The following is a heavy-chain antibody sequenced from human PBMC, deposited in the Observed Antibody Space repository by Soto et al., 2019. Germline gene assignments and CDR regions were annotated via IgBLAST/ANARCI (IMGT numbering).Heavy chain of an antibody. CDR1: GGSISSSRYY. CDR2: IYYSGST. J-gene: IGHJ4*02. CDR3: ALRSMAVVPEY. D-gene: IGHD3-22*01. Sequence: SETLSLTCTVSGGSISSSRYYWGWIRQPPGKGLEWIGSIYYSGSTYYNPSLKSRVTISVDTSKNQFSLKLSSVTAADTAVYYCALRSMAVVPEYWGQGTLVTVSS. V-gene: IGHV4-39*01.